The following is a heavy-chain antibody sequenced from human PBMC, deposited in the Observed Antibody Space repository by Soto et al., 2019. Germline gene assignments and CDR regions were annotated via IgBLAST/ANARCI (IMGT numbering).Heavy chain of an antibody. CDR1: GFTFSSYG. V-gene: IGHV3-30*18. D-gene: IGHD3-22*01. CDR3: AKGYDSSGYYHFDY. J-gene: IGHJ4*02. Sequence: QVQLVESGGGVVQPGRSLRLSCAASGFTFSSYGMHWVRQAPGKGLEWVAVISYDGSNKYYADSVKGRFTISRDNSKNTLYLQMNSLRAEDTAVYYCAKGYDSSGYYHFDYGVQGTLVTVSS. CDR2: ISYDGSNK.